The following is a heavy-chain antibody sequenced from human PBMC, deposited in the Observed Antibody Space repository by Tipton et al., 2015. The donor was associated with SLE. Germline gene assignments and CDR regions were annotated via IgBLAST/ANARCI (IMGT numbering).Heavy chain of an antibody. V-gene: IGHV1-18*01. Sequence: QSGPEVKKPGASVKVSCRASGYIFSTYDISWARQAPGQGLEWMGWINPYNDNTDYVELLQGRVTMTTDTSTGTAYMELTSLNSDDTAIYYCARHPVAGYTYYMDVWGTGTTVTVSS. CDR1: GYIFSTYD. J-gene: IGHJ6*03. D-gene: IGHD5-24*01. CDR3: ARHPVAGYTYYMDV. CDR2: INPYNDNT.